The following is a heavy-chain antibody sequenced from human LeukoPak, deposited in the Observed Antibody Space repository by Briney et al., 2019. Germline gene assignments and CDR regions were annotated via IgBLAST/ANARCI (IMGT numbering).Heavy chain of an antibody. J-gene: IGHJ5*02. V-gene: IGHV1-24*01. CDR2: FYPEDGET. CDR3: ARAFRPYYYDSSGYYYVDWFDP. D-gene: IGHD3-22*01. CDR1: GYTLTELS. Sequence: ASVRVSCKVSGYTLTELSMHWVRQAPGTGLEWMGGFYPEDGETIYAQKFQGRVTITADESTSTAYMELSSLRSEDTAVYYCARAFRPYYYDSSGYYYVDWFDPWGQGTLVTVSS.